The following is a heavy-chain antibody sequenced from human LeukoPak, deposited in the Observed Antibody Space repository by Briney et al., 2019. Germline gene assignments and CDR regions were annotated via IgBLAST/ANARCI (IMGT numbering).Heavy chain of an antibody. CDR1: GFTVSSNY. CDR2: IYSGGST. D-gene: IGHD4-17*01. Sequence: PGGSLRLSCAASGFTVSSNYMSWVRQAPGKGLEWVSVIYSGGSTYYADSVKGRFTISRDNSKNTLYLQMNSLRADDTAVYYCAVTVTVYYYGMDVWGQGTTVTVSS. V-gene: IGHV3-66*01. CDR3: AVTVTVYYYGMDV. J-gene: IGHJ6*02.